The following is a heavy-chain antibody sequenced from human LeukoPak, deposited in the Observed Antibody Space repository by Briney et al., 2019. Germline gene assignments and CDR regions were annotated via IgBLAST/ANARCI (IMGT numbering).Heavy chain of an antibody. J-gene: IGHJ4*02. Sequence: GGSLRLSCAASGFTFSSYAMHWVRQAPGKGLEYVSAISSNGGSTYYANSVKGRFTISRDNSKNTLYLQMGSLRAEDMAVYYCARGAGSYHRGIDYWGQGTLVTVSS. CDR2: ISSNGGST. CDR1: GFTFSSYA. D-gene: IGHD1-26*01. CDR3: ARGAGSYHRGIDY. V-gene: IGHV3-64*01.